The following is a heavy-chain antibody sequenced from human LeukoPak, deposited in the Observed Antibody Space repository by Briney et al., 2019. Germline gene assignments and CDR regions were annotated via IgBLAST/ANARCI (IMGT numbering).Heavy chain of an antibody. D-gene: IGHD6-13*01. Sequence: ASVKVSCKASGYTFTSFGISWVRQAPGQGLEWMGWISGYNGNTNYAQRLQGRVTMTTDTSTSTAYLEEKSLRSDDTAVYYCARVGALGSSWAHDYWGQGTLVTVSS. CDR1: GYTFTSFG. CDR3: ARVGALGSSWAHDY. V-gene: IGHV1-18*01. CDR2: ISGYNGNT. J-gene: IGHJ4*02.